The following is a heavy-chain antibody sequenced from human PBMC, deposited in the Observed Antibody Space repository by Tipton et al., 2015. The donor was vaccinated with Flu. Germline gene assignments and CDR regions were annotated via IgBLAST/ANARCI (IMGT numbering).Heavy chain of an antibody. V-gene: IGHV4-38-2*02. D-gene: IGHD3-10*01. CDR3: AREVLLWFREFVP. Sequence: TLSLTCTVSGYSISSGYYWGWIRQPPGKGLEWIGRIYHSGSTYYNPSLKSRVTISVDTSKNQFSLKLSSVTAADTAVYYCAREVLLWFREFVPWGQGTLVTVSS. J-gene: IGHJ5*02. CDR2: IYHSGST. CDR1: GYSISSGYY.